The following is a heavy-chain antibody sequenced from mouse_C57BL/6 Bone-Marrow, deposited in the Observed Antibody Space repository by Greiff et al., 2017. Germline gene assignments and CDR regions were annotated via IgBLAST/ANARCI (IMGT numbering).Heavy chain of an antibody. Sequence: VQLQQPGAELVMPGASVKLSCKASGYTFTSYWMHWVKQRPGQGLEWIGEIDPSDSYTNCNQKFKGKSTLTVDKSSSAAYMQSSSLTSEDSAVYYGARREDFYYGSSFYFDYWGQGTTLTVSS. CDR3: ARREDFYYGSSFYFDY. CDR1: GYTFTSYW. V-gene: IGHV1-69*01. J-gene: IGHJ2*01. D-gene: IGHD1-1*01. CDR2: IDPSDSYT.